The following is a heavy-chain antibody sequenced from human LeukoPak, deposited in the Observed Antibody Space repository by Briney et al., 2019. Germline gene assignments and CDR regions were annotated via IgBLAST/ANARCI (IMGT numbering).Heavy chain of an antibody. V-gene: IGHV1-8*01. D-gene: IGHD2-2*01. CDR3: ARSFQPHYYYYYMDV. CDR1: GYTFTSYD. Sequence: ASAKVSCKASGYTFTSYDINWVRQATGQGLEWMGWMNPNSGNTGYAQKFQGRVTMTRNTSISTAYMELSSLRSEDTAVYYCARSFQPHYYYYYMDVWGKGTTVTVSS. J-gene: IGHJ6*03. CDR2: MNPNSGNT.